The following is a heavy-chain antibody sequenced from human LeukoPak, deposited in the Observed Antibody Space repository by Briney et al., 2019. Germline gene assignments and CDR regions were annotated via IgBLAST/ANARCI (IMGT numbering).Heavy chain of an antibody. CDR1: GDSISSDNW. CDR3: ARDSGDSYGYHDAFDI. Sequence: SSETLSLTCVVSGDSISSDNWWNWVRQPPGKGLEWIGEIFRNGSPNYNPSLKSRVTISVGRSKDQFSLKLSSVTAADTAVYYCARDSGDSYGYHDAFDIWGQGTMVTVSS. J-gene: IGHJ3*02. V-gene: IGHV4/OR15-8*01. CDR2: IFRNGSP. D-gene: IGHD5-18*01.